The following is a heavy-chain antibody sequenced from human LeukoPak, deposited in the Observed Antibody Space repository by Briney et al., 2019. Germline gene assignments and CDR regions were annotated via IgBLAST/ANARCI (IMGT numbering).Heavy chain of an antibody. J-gene: IGHJ4*02. V-gene: IGHV4-61*02. Sequence: PSQTLSLTCTVSGGSISSDSYYWSWIRQPAGKGLEWIGRIYSSGSTNYNPSLKSRVTISVDTSKNQLSLKLSSVTAADTAVYYCARATNDGYSSSQLDYWGQGTLVTVSS. D-gene: IGHD6-13*01. CDR1: GGSISSDSYY. CDR2: IYSSGST. CDR3: ARATNDGYSSSQLDY.